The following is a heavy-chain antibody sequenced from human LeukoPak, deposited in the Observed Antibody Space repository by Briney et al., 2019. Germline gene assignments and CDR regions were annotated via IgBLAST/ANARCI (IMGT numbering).Heavy chain of an antibody. CDR3: ARTAGRTFDY. Sequence: ASVTVSFTASGYTFTSYFMHWVRQAPGQGLEWMGIINPSGGSTSYAQKFQGRVTMTRDTSTGTVYMELSSLRSEDTAVYYCARTAGRTFDYWGQGTLVTVSS. V-gene: IGHV1-46*01. CDR2: INPSGGST. D-gene: IGHD6-6*01. CDR1: GYTFTSYF. J-gene: IGHJ4*02.